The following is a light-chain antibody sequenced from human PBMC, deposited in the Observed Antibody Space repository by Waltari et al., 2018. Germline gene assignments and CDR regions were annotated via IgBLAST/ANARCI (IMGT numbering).Light chain of an antibody. J-gene: IGLJ2*01. CDR3: QVWVQSDHRVV. CDR1: NIVTKA. CDR2: DET. Sequence: SYVLTQPPSMSVAPGQTATVTCGGDNIVTKAGHWYQQRAGQAPGLVIFDETDRPSGIPERFSGSNSDNTATLTIKRVEAGDEADYFCQVWVQSDHRVVFGGGTRLTVL. V-gene: IGLV3-21*02.